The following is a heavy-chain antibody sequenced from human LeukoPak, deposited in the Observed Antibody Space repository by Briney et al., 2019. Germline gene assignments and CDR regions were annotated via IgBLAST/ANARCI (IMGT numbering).Heavy chain of an antibody. V-gene: IGHV3-33*01. D-gene: IGHD1-26*01. CDR3: AGDATQRVYYFDY. Sequence: GGSLRLSCAASGFTFSSYGMHWVRQAPGKGLEWVAVIWYDGSNKYYADSVKGRFTISRDNSKNTLYLQMNSLRAEDTAVYYCAGDATQRVYYFDYWGQGTLVTVSS. CDR1: GFTFSSYG. J-gene: IGHJ4*02. CDR2: IWYDGSNK.